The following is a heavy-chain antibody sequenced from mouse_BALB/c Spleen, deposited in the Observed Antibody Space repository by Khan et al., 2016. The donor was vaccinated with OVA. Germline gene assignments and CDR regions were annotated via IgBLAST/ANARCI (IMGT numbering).Heavy chain of an antibody. J-gene: IGHJ1*01. D-gene: IGHD1-1*01. Sequence: QVQLQQSGPELVKPGASVKMSCKASGYTFKTYYIHWVIQRPGQGLEWIGWIYPGDGRTKYNEKFKGKTTLTADNSPSTAYMLLSSLTSEGSAIYFCAISYYGSFWYVDVWGAGTTVTVSS. CDR2: IYPGDGRT. CDR3: AISYYGSFWYVDV. V-gene: IGHV1S56*01. CDR1: GYTFKTYY.